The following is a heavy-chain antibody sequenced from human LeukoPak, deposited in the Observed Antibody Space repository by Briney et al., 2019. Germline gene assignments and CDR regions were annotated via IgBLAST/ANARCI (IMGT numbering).Heavy chain of an antibody. CDR2: IYYSGST. D-gene: IGHD2-21*01. J-gene: IGHJ4*02. CDR1: GGSISSYY. V-gene: IGHV4-59*08. Sequence: SETLSLTCTVSGGSISSYYWSWIRQPPGKGLEWIGYIYYSGSTNYNPSLKSRVTISVDTSKNQFSLKLSSVTAADTAVYYCARHGLDVVEFSDYWGQGTLVTVSS. CDR3: ARHGLDVVEFSDY.